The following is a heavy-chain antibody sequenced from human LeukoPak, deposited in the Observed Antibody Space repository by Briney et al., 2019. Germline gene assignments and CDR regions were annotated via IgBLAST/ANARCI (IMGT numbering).Heavy chain of an antibody. CDR3: ARQAYCSSSSCYPFDY. CDR1: GGSISSYY. Sequence: SETLSLTCTVSGGSISSYYWSWIRQPPGKGLEWIGYIYYNGSTNYNPSLESRVTISVDTSKNQFSLKLSSVTAADTAVYYCARQAYCSSSSCYPFDYWGQGTLVTVSS. J-gene: IGHJ4*02. V-gene: IGHV4-59*08. CDR2: IYYNGST. D-gene: IGHD2-2*01.